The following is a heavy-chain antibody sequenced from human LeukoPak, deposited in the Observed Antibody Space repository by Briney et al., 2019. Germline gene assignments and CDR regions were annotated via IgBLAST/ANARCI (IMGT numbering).Heavy chain of an antibody. CDR1: GFTFSNAW. D-gene: IGHD3-22*01. CDR2: IKSKTDGGTA. Sequence: GGSLRLSCAASGFTFSNAWMSWVRQAPGKALEWVGHIKSKTDGGTAEYAAPVKGRFTISRDDSKNTLYLQMNSLKTEDTAVYYCTYHDSIYWGQGTLVSVSS. CDR3: TYHDSIY. J-gene: IGHJ4*02. V-gene: IGHV3-15*01.